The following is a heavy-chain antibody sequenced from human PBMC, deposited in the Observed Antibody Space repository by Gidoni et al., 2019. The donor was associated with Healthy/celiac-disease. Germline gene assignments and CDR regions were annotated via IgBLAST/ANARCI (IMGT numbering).Heavy chain of an antibody. CDR3: ARGGRGSSQSPMAVDY. D-gene: IGHD6-6*01. J-gene: IGHJ4*02. CDR2: IYYSGST. CDR1: GGSISSYY. V-gene: IGHV4-59*01. Sequence: QVQLQESGPGLVKPSETLSLTCTVSGGSISSYYWSWIRQPPGKGLEWIGYIYYSGSTNYNPSLKSRVTISVDTSKNQFSLKLSSVTAADTAVYYCARGGRGSSQSPMAVDYWGQGTLVTVSS.